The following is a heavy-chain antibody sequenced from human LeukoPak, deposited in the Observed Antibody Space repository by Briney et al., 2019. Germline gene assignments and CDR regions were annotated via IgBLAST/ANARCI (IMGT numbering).Heavy chain of an antibody. CDR1: GFTFSSYA. Sequence: GGSLRLSCSASGFTFSSYAMHWDRQAPGKGLEYVSAISSNGGSTYYADSVKGRFTISRDNSKNTLYLQMNSLRAEDTAVYYCARERDYDSSGYYVFGYWGQGTLVTVSS. D-gene: IGHD3-22*01. CDR3: ARERDYDSSGYYVFGY. V-gene: IGHV3-64*04. J-gene: IGHJ4*02. CDR2: ISSNGGST.